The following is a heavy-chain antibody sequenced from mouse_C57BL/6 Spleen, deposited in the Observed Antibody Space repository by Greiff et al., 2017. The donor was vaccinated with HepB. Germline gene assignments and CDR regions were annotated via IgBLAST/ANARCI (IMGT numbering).Heavy chain of an antibody. D-gene: IGHD1-1*01. CDR3: ARRGTSYYGSSYDWYFDV. CDR1: GFSLSTSGMG. V-gene: IGHV8-12*01. CDR2: IYWDDDK. J-gene: IGHJ1*03. Sequence: QVQLKESGPGILQSSQTLSLTCSFSGFSLSTSGMGVSWIRQPSGKGLEWLAHIYWDDDKRYNPSLKSRLTISKDTSRNQVFLKITSVDTADTATYYCARRGTSYYGSSYDWYFDVWGTGTTVTVSS.